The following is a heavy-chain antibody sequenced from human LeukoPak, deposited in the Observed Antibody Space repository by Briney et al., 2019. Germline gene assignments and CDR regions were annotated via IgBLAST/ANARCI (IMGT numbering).Heavy chain of an antibody. Sequence: GGSLRLSCATSGFTFSTYSMNWVRQAPGRGLEWVSYITSSSNTIYYADSVKGRFTISRDNAKNSLYLQMNSLRDEDTAVYYCARGFPSGSYYFDYWGQGTLVTVSS. D-gene: IGHD1-26*01. CDR2: ITSSSNTI. V-gene: IGHV3-48*02. CDR1: GFTFSTYS. J-gene: IGHJ4*02. CDR3: ARGFPSGSYYFDY.